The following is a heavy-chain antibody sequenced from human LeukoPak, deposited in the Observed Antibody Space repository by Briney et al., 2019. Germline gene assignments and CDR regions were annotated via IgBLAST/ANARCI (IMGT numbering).Heavy chain of an antibody. V-gene: IGHV3-30-3*01. Sequence: PGGSLRLSCAASGFTFSSYAMHWVRQAPGKGLEWVAVISYDGSNKYYADSVKGRFTISGDNSKNTLYLQMNSLRAEDTAVYYCAKDQEQWLVPTFGYWGQGTLVTVSS. D-gene: IGHD6-19*01. CDR1: GFTFSSYA. CDR3: AKDQEQWLVPTFGY. J-gene: IGHJ4*02. CDR2: ISYDGSNK.